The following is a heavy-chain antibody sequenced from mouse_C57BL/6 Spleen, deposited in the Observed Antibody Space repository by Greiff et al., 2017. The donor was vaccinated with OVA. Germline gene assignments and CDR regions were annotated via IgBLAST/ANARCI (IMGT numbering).Heavy chain of an antibody. CDR3: ARSGTTRGFDY. CDR2: IDPSDSET. CDR1: GYTFTSYW. V-gene: IGHV1-52*01. Sequence: QVQLQQPGAELVRPGSSVKLSCKASGYTFTSYWMHWVKQRPIQGLEWIGNIDPSDSETHYNQKFKDKATLTVDKSSSTAYMQLSSLTSEDSAVYYCARSGTTRGFDYWGQGTTLTVSS. J-gene: IGHJ2*01. D-gene: IGHD1-1*01.